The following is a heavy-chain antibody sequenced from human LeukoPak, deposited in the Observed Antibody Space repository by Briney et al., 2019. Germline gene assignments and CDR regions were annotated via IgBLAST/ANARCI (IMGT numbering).Heavy chain of an antibody. J-gene: IGHJ4*02. CDR3: ARQRVYYYDSSGYYYPQHYFDY. CDR2: IYYSGST. Sequence: SETLSLTCTVSGGSISSYYWSWIRQPPGKGLEWIGYIYYSGSTNYNPSLKSRVTISVDTSKNQFSLKLSSVTAADTAVYYCARQRVYYYDSSGYYYPQHYFDYWGQGTLVTVSS. D-gene: IGHD3-22*01. CDR1: GGSISSYY. V-gene: IGHV4-59*08.